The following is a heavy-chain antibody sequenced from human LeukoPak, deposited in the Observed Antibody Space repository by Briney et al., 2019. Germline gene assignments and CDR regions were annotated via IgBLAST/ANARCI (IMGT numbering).Heavy chain of an antibody. CDR3: ASQPAAADVDY. D-gene: IGHD2-2*01. J-gene: IGHJ4*02. CDR2: INQDGTKK. Sequence: GGSLRLSCAASRFTFGNYWMTWVRQAPGKGLEWVANINQDGTKKSYVDSVEGRFTISRDNAKNSLYLQMNSLRADDTGVYYCASQPAAADVDYWGQGALVTVSS. CDR1: RFTFGNYW. V-gene: IGHV3-7*03.